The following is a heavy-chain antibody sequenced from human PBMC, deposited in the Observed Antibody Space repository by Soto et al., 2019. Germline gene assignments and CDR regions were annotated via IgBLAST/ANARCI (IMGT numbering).Heavy chain of an antibody. CDR3: ARDPIRGDGYTFDY. J-gene: IGHJ4*02. CDR1: GFTFSDYN. D-gene: IGHD5-12*01. V-gene: IGHV3-48*02. Sequence: EVQLVESGGGLVQPGGSLRLSCAGSGFTFSDYNMNWVRQAPGKGLEWLSYISVTGSTIYYADSVKGRFTISRDNAMSSLYLQMNSLRDQDTAVYYCARDPIRGDGYTFDYWGKGTLVTVSS. CDR2: ISVTGSTI.